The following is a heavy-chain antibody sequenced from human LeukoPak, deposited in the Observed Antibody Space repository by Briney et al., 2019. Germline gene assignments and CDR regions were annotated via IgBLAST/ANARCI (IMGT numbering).Heavy chain of an antibody. Sequence: GRSLRLSCAASGFTFSSYGMHWVRQAPGKGLEWVAVISYDGSNKYYADSVKGRFTISRDNSKNTLYLQMNGLRDEDTAVYYCARSDSGYDQYFDYWGQGTPVTVSS. V-gene: IGHV3-30*03. CDR2: ISYDGSNK. D-gene: IGHD5-12*01. J-gene: IGHJ4*02. CDR1: GFTFSSYG. CDR3: ARSDSGYDQYFDY.